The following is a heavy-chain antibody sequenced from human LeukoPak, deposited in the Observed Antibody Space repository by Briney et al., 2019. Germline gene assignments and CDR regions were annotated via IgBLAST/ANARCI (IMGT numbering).Heavy chain of an antibody. CDR2: IYHSGST. CDR1: GGSISSYY. J-gene: IGHJ4*02. V-gene: IGHV4-59*12. D-gene: IGHD3-22*01. Sequence: PSETLSLTCTVSGGSISSYYWSWIRQPPGKGLEWIGYIYHSGSTYYNPSLKSRVTISVDRSKNQFSLKLSSVTAADTAVYYCASYDCSGSTFEYGGQGTLVTVSS. CDR3: ASYDCSGSTFEY.